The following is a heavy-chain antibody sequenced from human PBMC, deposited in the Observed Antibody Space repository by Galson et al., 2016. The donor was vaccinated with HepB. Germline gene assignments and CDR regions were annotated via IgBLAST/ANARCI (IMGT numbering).Heavy chain of an antibody. CDR2: IYHTGTS. D-gene: IGHD2-2*01. CDR1: GGSFSSYY. V-gene: IGHV4-59*12. CDR3: ARAAIIPGARMVFDP. J-gene: IGHJ5*02. Sequence: SETLSLTCSVSGGSFSSYYWTWVRQPPGKGLEWIGEIYHTGTSNNNPSLMSRFTMSIDNSRNHFSLNLNSVTAADTAVYYCARAAIIPGARMVFDPWGQGILVTVSS.